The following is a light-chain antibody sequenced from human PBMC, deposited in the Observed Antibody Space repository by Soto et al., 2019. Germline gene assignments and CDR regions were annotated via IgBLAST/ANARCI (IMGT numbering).Light chain of an antibody. V-gene: IGKV3-20*01. CDR3: QQYGSSLWT. J-gene: IGKJ1*01. CDR1: QSFSTN. CDR2: GAS. Sequence: EIVLTQSPATLSFSPVERASLSCRASQSFSTNLAWYQQKPGQPPRLLIYGASNRATGIPDRFSGSGSGTDFTLTISRLEPEDFAVYYCQQYGSSLWTFGQGTKVDIK.